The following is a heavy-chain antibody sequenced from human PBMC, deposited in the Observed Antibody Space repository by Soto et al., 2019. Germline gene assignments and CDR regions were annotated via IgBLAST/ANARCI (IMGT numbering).Heavy chain of an antibody. Sequence: ASVKVSCRASGYSFTSYGFNWVRQAPGQGLEWMGLISANSGNTNYAQNLQGRVTMTTDTSTSTAYMELRSLTSDDTAVYYCARASASNGNYVSSSSWGQGTLVTVSS. CDR2: ISANSGNT. D-gene: IGHD1-7*01. J-gene: IGHJ4*02. CDR1: GYSFTSYG. CDR3: ARASASNGNYVSSSS. V-gene: IGHV1-18*04.